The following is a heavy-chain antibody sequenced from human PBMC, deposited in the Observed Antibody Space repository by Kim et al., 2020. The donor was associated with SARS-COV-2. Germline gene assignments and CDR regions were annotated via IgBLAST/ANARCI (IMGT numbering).Heavy chain of an antibody. D-gene: IGHD2-21*01. J-gene: IGHJ4*02. CDR3: AGSTDGYNPHY. Sequence: SETLSLTCLVSGDSISRYYWSWIRQPPGKGLEWIGYIYYSGSTNYNASLKSRVSMSIDTSENQFSLEVTSVIAADTAVYFCAGSTDGYNPHYWGQGTLVTVSS. V-gene: IGHV4-59*01. CDR1: GDSISRYY. CDR2: IYYSGST.